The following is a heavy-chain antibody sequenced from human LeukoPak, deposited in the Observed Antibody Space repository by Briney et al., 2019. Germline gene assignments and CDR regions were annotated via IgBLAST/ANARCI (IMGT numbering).Heavy chain of an antibody. CDR2: ISGGGEST. D-gene: IGHD6-19*01. J-gene: IGHJ4*02. Sequence: GGSLRLSCVASEFTFSSHAMNWVRQAPGKGLEWVSSISGGGESTYYADSVKGRFTVSRDNSKNTLYLQINSLRGEDTAVYYCAKGKYSSGGVPDYWGQGPLVTVSS. CDR3: AKGKYSSGGVPDY. CDR1: EFTFSSHA. V-gene: IGHV3-23*01.